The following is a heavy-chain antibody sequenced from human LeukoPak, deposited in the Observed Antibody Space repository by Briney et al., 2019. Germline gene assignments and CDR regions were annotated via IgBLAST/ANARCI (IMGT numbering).Heavy chain of an antibody. V-gene: IGHV1-69*06. CDR2: IIPIFGTA. CDR1: GGTFSSYA. CDR3: ASPTGSGHAFDI. Sequence: SVKVSCKASGGTFSSYAISWVRQPPGQGLEWMGGIIPIFGTANYAQKFQGRVTITADKSTSTTYMELSRLRSDDTAVYYCASPTGSGHAFDIWGQGTMVTVSS. J-gene: IGHJ3*02.